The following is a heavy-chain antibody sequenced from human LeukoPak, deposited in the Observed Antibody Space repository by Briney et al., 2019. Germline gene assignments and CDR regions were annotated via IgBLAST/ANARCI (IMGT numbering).Heavy chain of an antibody. CDR2: INPNSGGT. V-gene: IGHV1-2*02. CDR1: GYTFTGYY. CDR3: ARDIVVVPAAMSMDV. Sequence: GASVKVSCKASGYTFTGYYMHWVRQAPGQGLEWMGWINPNSGGTNHAQKFQGRVTMTRDTSTSTAYMELSRLRSDDTAVYYCARDIVVVPAAMSMDVWGQGTTATVSS. J-gene: IGHJ6*02. D-gene: IGHD2-2*01.